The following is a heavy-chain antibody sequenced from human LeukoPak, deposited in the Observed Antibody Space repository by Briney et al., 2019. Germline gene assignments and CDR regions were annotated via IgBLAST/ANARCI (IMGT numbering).Heavy chain of an antibody. Sequence: GGSLRLSCSASGFTFSSYAMHWVRQAPGKGLEYVSSISHNGGSTYYADSVKGRFTISRDNSKNSLYLQMNSLRAEDTAVYYCARAFGVVIKKPYYFDYWGQGTLVTVSS. CDR1: GFTFSSYA. CDR2: ISHNGGST. J-gene: IGHJ4*02. D-gene: IGHD3-3*01. V-gene: IGHV3-64*04. CDR3: ARAFGVVIKKPYYFDY.